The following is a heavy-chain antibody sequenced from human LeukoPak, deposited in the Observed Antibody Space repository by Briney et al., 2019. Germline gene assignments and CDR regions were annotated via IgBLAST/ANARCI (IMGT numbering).Heavy chain of an antibody. J-gene: IGHJ3*02. CDR3: ARLGSSDI. CDR2: INHNRGGS. Sequence: ASVTVSCQASANTFTGYYMHWVRQAPGQGLEWMGWINHNRGGSNNAQQFHGRVTMTRDTSISTAYMQLSRLTSDDTAVYFCARLGSSDIWGQGTMVTVSS. D-gene: IGHD3-16*01. V-gene: IGHV1-2*02. CDR1: ANTFTGYY.